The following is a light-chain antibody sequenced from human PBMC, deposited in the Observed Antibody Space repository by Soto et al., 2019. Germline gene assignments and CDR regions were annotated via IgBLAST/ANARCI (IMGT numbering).Light chain of an antibody. CDR3: HHYGTSPLT. V-gene: IGKV3-20*01. CDR1: QSVSSTF. J-gene: IGKJ4*01. Sequence: EIVLTQSPGTLSLSPGERATLSCRASQSVSSTFLAWYQQKPGQAPRLLIYGASTRATGIPDRFSGSGSGTDFTLTIRRLEPEDFAVYYCHHYGTSPLTFGGGTKVDI. CDR2: GAS.